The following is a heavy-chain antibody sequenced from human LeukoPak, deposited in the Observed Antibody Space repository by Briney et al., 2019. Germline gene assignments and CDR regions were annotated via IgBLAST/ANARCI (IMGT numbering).Heavy chain of an antibody. CDR3: ARDGDARTD. D-gene: IGHD3/OR15-3a*01. CDR1: GFTFSSYW. J-gene: IGHJ4*02. V-gene: IGHV3-7*01. Sequence: GGSLRLSCAASGFTFSSYWMNWVRQAPGKGLEWVANIKQDGSEKYYVDSVKGRFTISRDNTKNSLYLQMNSLRAEDTVVYYCARDGDARTDWGQGTLVTVSS. CDR2: IKQDGSEK.